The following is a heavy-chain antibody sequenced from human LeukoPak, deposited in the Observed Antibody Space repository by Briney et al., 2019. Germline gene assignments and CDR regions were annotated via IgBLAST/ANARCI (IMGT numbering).Heavy chain of an antibody. D-gene: IGHD6-13*01. CDR1: GFTFSCYA. CDR3: ARDEIRIAAAGFYFDY. J-gene: IGHJ4*02. Sequence: GSPRLSCAASGFTFSCYAMHWVRQAPGKGLEWVAVISYDGSNKYYADSVKGRFTISRDNSKNTLYLQMNSLRAEDTAVYYCARDEIRIAAAGFYFDYWGQGTLVTVSS. CDR2: ISYDGSNK. V-gene: IGHV3-30*04.